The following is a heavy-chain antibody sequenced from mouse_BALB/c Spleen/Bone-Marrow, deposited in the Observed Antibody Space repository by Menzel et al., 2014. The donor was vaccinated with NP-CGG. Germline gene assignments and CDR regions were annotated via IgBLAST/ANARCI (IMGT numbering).Heavy chain of an antibody. J-gene: IGHJ3*01. V-gene: IGHV14-3*02. D-gene: IGHD1-1*01. CDR1: GFNIKDTY. Sequence: VQLQQSGAELVNPGASVKLSCTASGFNIKDTYMHWVKQRPEQGLEWIGRIDPANGNTKYDPKFQGKATITADTSSNTAYLQLSSLTSEDTAVYYCAPYYYGSSLFAYWGQGALVTISA. CDR3: APYYYGSSLFAY. CDR2: IDPANGNT.